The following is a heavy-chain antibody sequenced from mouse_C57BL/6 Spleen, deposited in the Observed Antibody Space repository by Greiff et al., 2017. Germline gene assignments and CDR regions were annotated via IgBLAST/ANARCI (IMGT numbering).Heavy chain of an antibody. V-gene: IGHV1-69*01. J-gene: IGHJ4*01. CDR3: ASSVEGAMDY. Sequence: QVQLQQPGAELVMPGASVKLSCKASGYTFTSYWMHWVKQRPGQGLEWIGEIDPSDSYTNYNQKFKGKSTLTVDKSSSTAYMQLSSLTSEDSAVYCGASSVEGAMDYWGQGTSVTVSS. CDR2: IDPSDSYT. CDR1: GYTFTSYW.